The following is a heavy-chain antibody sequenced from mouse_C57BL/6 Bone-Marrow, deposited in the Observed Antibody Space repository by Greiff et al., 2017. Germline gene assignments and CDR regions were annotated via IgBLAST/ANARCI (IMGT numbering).Heavy chain of an antibody. D-gene: IGHD2-2*01. J-gene: IGHJ1*03. CDR2: ISSGGSYT. CDR3: ARHEWLCWYFDV. Sequence: EVQLVESGGDLVKPGGSLKLSCAASGFTFSSYGMSWVRQTPDKRLEWVATISSGGSYTYYPDSVKGRFTISRDNAKNTLYLQMSSLKSEDTAMYYCARHEWLCWYFDVWGKGTTVTVSS. CDR1: GFTFSSYG. V-gene: IGHV5-6*01.